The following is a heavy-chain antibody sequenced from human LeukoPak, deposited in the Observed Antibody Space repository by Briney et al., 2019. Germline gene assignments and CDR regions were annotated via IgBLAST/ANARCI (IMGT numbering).Heavy chain of an antibody. V-gene: IGHV4-61*02. CDR2: IYTSGST. CDR1: GGSISSGSYY. Sequence: SETLSLTCTLSGGSISSGSYYWSWIRQPAGKGLEWIGRIYTSGSTNYNPSLKSRVTISVDTSKNQFSLKLSSVTAADTAVYYCAREKVVPAARYNWFDPWGQGTLDTVSS. J-gene: IGHJ5*02. D-gene: IGHD2-2*01. CDR3: AREKVVPAARYNWFDP.